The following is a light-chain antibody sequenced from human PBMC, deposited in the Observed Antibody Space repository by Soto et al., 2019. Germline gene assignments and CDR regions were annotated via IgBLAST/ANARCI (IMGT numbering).Light chain of an antibody. V-gene: IGLV2-14*01. J-gene: IGLJ1*01. CDR2: EVS. CDR3: SSYSISTAYL. CDR1: SSDVGGYDY. Sequence: SVLTQPAWESGYPAQSVTISCTGTSSDVGGYDYVSWYQLHPGKAPKLMVFEVSNRPSGVSYRFSGSKSGNTASLTISGLQAEDEADYFCSSYSISTAYLFGTGTKVTVL.